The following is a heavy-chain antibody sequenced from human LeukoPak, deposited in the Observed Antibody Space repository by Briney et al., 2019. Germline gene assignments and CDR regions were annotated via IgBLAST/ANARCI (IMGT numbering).Heavy chain of an antibody. J-gene: IGHJ6*02. CDR2: ISGSDGST. Sequence: GGSLRLSCAASGFTVSSNYMSWVRQAPGKGLEWVSGISGSDGSTYYADSVKGRFTISRDNAKNTLYLQMNSLRAEDTAVYYCARVATVAFYGMDVWGQGTTVTVSS. CDR3: ARVATVAFYGMDV. V-gene: IGHV3-23*01. D-gene: IGHD4-23*01. CDR1: GFTVSSNY.